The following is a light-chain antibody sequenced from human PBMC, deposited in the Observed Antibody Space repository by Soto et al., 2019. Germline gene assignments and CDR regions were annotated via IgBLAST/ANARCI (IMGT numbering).Light chain of an antibody. J-gene: IGLJ1*01. CDR2: DVT. V-gene: IGLV2-23*02. Sequence: QSALTQPASVSGSPGQSITISCTGTSSDVGSYDLVSWYQQHPGKAPKLMIYDVTKRPSGVDNRFSGSKSGNTASLTISGLQAEDEADYYCCSYAGSDTDVFGTGTKLTVL. CDR1: SSDVGSYDL. CDR3: CSYAGSDTDV.